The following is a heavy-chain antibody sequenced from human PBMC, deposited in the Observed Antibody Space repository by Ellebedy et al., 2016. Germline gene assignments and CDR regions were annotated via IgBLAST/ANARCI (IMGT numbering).Heavy chain of an antibody. J-gene: IGHJ4*02. V-gene: IGHV1-2*04. D-gene: IGHD3-22*01. CDR1: GYTFTGYY. Sequence: ASVKVSCXASGYTFTGYYMHWVRQAPGQGLEWMGWINPNSGGTNYAQKFQGWVTMTRDTSISTAYMELSSLRSEDTAVYYCASGRLPPTDSSGYYYGYWGQGTLVTVSS. CDR2: INPNSGGT. CDR3: ASGRLPPTDSSGYYYGY.